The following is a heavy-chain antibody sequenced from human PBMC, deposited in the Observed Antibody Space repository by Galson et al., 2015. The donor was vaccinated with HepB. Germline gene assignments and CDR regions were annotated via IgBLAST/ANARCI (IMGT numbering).Heavy chain of an antibody. D-gene: IGHD3-22*01. V-gene: IGHV3-21*01. Sequence: SLRLSCAASGFTFSSYSMNWVRQAPGKGLEWVSSISSSSSYIYYADSVKGRFTISRDNAKNSLYLQMNSLRAEDTAVYYCARGSNYYDSSGWKDAVGAFDIWGQGTMVTVSS. CDR1: GFTFSSYS. CDR2: ISSSSSYI. CDR3: ARGSNYYDSSGWKDAVGAFDI. J-gene: IGHJ3*02.